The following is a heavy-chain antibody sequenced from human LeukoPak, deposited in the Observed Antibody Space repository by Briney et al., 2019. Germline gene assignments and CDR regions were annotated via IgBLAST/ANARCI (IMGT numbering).Heavy chain of an antibody. V-gene: IGHV1-69*13. D-gene: IGHD2-2*01. CDR3: AILGYCSSTACGY. J-gene: IGHJ4*02. CDR2: IIPIFGTA. Sequence: SVKVSCKASGGTFKDYAISWVRQAPGQGLEWMGGIIPIFGTANYAQKFQGRVTITADESTSTAYMELSSLRSEDTAVYYCAILGYCSSTACGYWGQGTLVTVSS. CDR1: GGTFKDYA.